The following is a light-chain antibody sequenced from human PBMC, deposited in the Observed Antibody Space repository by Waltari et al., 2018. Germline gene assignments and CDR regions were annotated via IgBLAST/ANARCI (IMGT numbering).Light chain of an antibody. CDR3: SSYAATNNVI. CDR1: GSDGGAYKY. CDR2: EVT. J-gene: IGLJ2*01. Sequence: QSALTQPPSASGSLGQSIPNSCTGTGSDGGAYKYFSWYQQYPGKAPKLLIYEVTKRPSGVPDRFSGSKSGNTASLTVSGLRAEDEGDYYCSSYAATNNVIFGGGTNLTVL. V-gene: IGLV2-8*01.